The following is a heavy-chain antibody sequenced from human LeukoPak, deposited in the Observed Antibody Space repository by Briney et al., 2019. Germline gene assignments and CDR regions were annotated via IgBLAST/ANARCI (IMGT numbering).Heavy chain of an antibody. CDR1: AGSISSYY. CDR2: IYYSGST. Sequence: SETLSLTCTVSAGSISSYYWSWIRQPPGKGLEWIGYIYYSGSTNYNPSLKSRVTISVDTSKNQFSLKLSSVTAADTAVYYCARLGDSSSSSGDYWGQGTLVTVSS. V-gene: IGHV4-59*01. J-gene: IGHJ4*02. CDR3: ARLGDSSSSSGDY. D-gene: IGHD6-6*01.